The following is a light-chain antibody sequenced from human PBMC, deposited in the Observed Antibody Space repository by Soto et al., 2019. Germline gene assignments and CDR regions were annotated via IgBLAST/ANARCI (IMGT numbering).Light chain of an antibody. V-gene: IGLV8-61*01. CDR2: STN. Sequence: QAVVTQEPSFSVSPGGTVTLTCGLSSGSVSTNYHPSWYQQTPGQAPRTLIYSTNIRSSGVPDRFSGSILGNKAALTITGAQADDESDYYCVLYMGSGIWVFGGGTKVTVL. CDR1: SGSVSTNYH. CDR3: VLYMGSGIWV. J-gene: IGLJ3*02.